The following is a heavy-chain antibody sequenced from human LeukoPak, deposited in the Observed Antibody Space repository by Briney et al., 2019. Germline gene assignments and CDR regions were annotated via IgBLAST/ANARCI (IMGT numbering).Heavy chain of an antibody. CDR2: IYYSGST. J-gene: IGHJ4*02. V-gene: IGHV4-59*08. CDR3: ARRGGTYYGGFDY. CDR1: GGSISSYY. Sequence: SSETLSLTCTVSGGSISSYYWSWIRQPPGKGLEWIGYIYYSGSTNYSPSLKSRVTISIDTSKNHFSLKLSSVTAADTAVYYCARRGGTYYGGFDYWGQGTLVTVSS. D-gene: IGHD1-26*01.